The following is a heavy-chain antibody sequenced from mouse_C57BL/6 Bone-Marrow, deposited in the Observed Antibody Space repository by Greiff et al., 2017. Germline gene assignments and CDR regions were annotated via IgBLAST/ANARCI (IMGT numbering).Heavy chain of an antibody. J-gene: IGHJ2*01. Sequence: DVKLVEPGGGLVQSGRSLRLSCATSGFTFSDFYMEWVRQAPGKGLGWIAASRNKANDYTTEYSASVKGRFIVSRDTSQSILYLQMNALRAEDTAIYYCARDLGRGYFDYWGQGTTLTVSS. CDR1: GFTFSDFY. D-gene: IGHD4-1*01. CDR2: SRNKANDYTT. V-gene: IGHV7-1*01. CDR3: ARDLGRGYFDY.